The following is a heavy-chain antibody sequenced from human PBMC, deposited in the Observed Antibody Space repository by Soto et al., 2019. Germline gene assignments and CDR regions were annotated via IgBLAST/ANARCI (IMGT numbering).Heavy chain of an antibody. CDR3: TPLPSGFSYHTLFDY. D-gene: IGHD5-18*01. J-gene: IGHJ4*02. V-gene: IGHV3-15*07. Sequence: GGSLRLSCAASGFTFNNAWMHWVRQAPWKGLEWVGRIKSKNDGETTDYAAPVKGRFTISRDDSKNTLYLQMSSLKIEDTAVYYSTPLPSGFSYHTLFDYWGQGT. CDR1: GFTFNNAW. CDR2: IKSKNDGETT.